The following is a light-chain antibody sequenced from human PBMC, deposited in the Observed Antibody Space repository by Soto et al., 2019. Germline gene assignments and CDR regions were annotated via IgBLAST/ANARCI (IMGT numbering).Light chain of an antibody. CDR3: QQYHEYW. J-gene: IGKJ1*01. Sequence: IVLTQSPGTLSLPPGERAALSCRASQSVSSNLAWYQQKPGQAPRLLIYGASTRATGIPSRFSGSGSGTEFTLTISSPQPDDIATYYCQQYHEYWFGQGTMVEIK. CDR1: QSVSSN. V-gene: IGKV3-15*01. CDR2: GAS.